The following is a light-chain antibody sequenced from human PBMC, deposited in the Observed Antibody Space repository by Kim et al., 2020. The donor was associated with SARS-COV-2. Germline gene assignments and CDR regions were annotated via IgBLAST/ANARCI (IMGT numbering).Light chain of an antibody. CDR3: QQRVSWPLT. CDR1: QSVSIY. CDR2: SSS. V-gene: IGKV3-11*01. J-gene: IGKJ4*01. Sequence: EIVLTQSPATLSLSPGERATLSCRASQSVSIYLDWYQQKPGQAPRLLIYSSSNRATGIPARFSGSGSGTDFTLTISSLEPEDFAVYYCQQRVSWPLTFGGETKVDIK.